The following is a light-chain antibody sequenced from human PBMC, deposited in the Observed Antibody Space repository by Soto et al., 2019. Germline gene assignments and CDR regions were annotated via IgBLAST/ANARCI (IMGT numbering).Light chain of an antibody. CDR2: EVT. J-gene: IGLJ1*01. CDR3: SSYTTRSTYV. Sequence: QSVLTQPASVSGSPGQSITISCTGTSRDIGFFNYVSWYQQFPGNAPKLIIFEVTNRPSGVSNRFSASKSGNTASLTISGLQAEDGADYYCSSYTTRSTYVFGTGTKLTLL. CDR1: SRDIGFFNY. V-gene: IGLV2-14*01.